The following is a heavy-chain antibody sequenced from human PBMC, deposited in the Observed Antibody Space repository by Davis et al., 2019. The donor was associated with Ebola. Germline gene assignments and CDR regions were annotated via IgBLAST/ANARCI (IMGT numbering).Heavy chain of an antibody. J-gene: IGHJ4*02. D-gene: IGHD6-13*01. CDR1: GYSFTSYW. Sequence: KVSCKGSGYSFTSYWISWVRQMPGKGLEWMGRIDPSDSYTNYSPSFQGHVTISADKSISTAYLQWSSLKASDTAMYYCAVTPMAAAGCFDYWGQGTLVTVSS. V-gene: IGHV5-10-1*01. CDR3: AVTPMAAAGCFDY. CDR2: IDPSDSYT.